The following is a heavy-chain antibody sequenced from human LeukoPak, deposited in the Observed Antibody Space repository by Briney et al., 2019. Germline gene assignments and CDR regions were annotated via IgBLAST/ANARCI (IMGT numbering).Heavy chain of an antibody. D-gene: IGHD3-22*01. CDR2: ISYDGGKR. J-gene: IGHJ4*02. Sequence: GGSLRLSCVASGFTFNSFAMHWVRQAPGKGLEWVAVISYDGGKRYYADSGKGRFTISRDNSKNTLYLQMNSLRAEDTAVYYCAKDLTMIVVGTFNYWGQGTLVTVSS. V-gene: IGHV3-30-3*01. CDR1: GFTFNSFA. CDR3: AKDLTMIVVGTFNY.